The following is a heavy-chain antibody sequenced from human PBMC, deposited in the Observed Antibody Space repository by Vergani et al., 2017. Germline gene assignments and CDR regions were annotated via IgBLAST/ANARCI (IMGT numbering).Heavy chain of an antibody. V-gene: IGHV4-39*01. CDR1: GDSISRSHYY. CDR2: ISSSGSP. J-gene: IGHJ1*01. Sequence: QLQLQESGPGLVKPSETLSLSCRVSGDSISRSHYYWGFIRQPPGKGLEWIGSISSSGSPYYNPTLKSRLAFSVDTSKNLFSLRLKSVTATDTAVYYCTRHGRSGWAGYFQHWGQGTLVTASS. CDR3: TRHGRSGWAGYFQH. D-gene: IGHD6-19*01.